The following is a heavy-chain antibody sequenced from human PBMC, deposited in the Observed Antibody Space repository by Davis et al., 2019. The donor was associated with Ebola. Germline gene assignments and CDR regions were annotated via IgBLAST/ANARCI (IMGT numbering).Heavy chain of an antibody. CDR3: ALWGPLNGDYVFDF. CDR2: IKSESHGGAT. J-gene: IGHJ4*02. V-gene: IGHV3-15*01. CDR1: GFTFSTYA. Sequence: GESLKISCAASGFTFSTYAMNWVRQAPGKGLEWVGRIKSESHGGATVYAAPVKGRFTISRDDSKDTLYLDMNSLTTEDTAVYYCALWGPLNGDYVFDFWGQGTLVTVSS. D-gene: IGHD4-17*01.